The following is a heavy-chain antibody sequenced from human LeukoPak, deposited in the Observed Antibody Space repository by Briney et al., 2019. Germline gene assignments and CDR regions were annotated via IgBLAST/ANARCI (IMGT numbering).Heavy chain of an antibody. CDR1: GGSFSGYY. J-gene: IGHJ4*02. D-gene: IGHD3-16*02. V-gene: IGHV4-34*01. CDR3: ARGRSYQPPHFDY. Sequence: SETLSLTCAVYGGSFSGYYWSWIRQPPGKGLEWIGEINHSGSTNYNPSLKSRVTISVDTSKNQLSLKLSSVTAADTAVYYCARGRSYQPPHFDYWGQGTLVTVSS. CDR2: INHSGST.